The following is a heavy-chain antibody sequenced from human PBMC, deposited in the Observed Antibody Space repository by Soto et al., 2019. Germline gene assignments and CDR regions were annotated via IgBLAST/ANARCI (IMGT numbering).Heavy chain of an antibody. J-gene: IGHJ6*02. CDR2: INPKSGGT. CDR1: GYSFTDYH. V-gene: IGHV1-2*04. D-gene: IGHD2-8*01. CDR3: ARGHSTDCSNGVCSFFYNHEMDV. Sequence: QVQLVQSGAEVKKPGASVRVSCKASGYSFTDYHIHWVRQAPGQGLEWLGRINPKSGGTSTAQKFQGWVTMTRDRSISTVYLELTRLTSDDTGVYFCARGHSTDCSNGVCSFFYNHEMDVWGQGTTVSVSS.